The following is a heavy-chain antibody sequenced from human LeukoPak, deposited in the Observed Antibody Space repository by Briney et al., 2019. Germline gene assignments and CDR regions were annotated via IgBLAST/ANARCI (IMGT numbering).Heavy chain of an antibody. V-gene: IGHV1-18*01. J-gene: IGHJ3*02. CDR3: ARGGLVVVTAIPRVDDAFDI. CDR1: GYTFTSYG. D-gene: IGHD2-21*02. Sequence: GASVKVSCKASGYTFTSYGISWVRQAPGQGLEWMGWISAYNGNTNYAQKLQGRVTMTTDTSTSTAYMELRSLRSDDTAVYYCARGGLVVVTAIPRVDDAFDIWGQGTMVTVSS. CDR2: ISAYNGNT.